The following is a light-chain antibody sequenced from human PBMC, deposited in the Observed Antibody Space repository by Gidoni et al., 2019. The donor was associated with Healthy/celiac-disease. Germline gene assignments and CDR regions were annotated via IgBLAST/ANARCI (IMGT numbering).Light chain of an antibody. CDR2: KAS. CDR1: QSISSW. V-gene: IGKV1-5*03. Sequence: DLQLPQPPSSLSASVGDRVTITCRASQSISSWLAWYQQKPGKAPKLLIYKASSLESGVPSRFSGSGSGTEFTLTISSLQPDDFATYYCQQYNSYSKTFGGGTKVEIK. CDR3: QQYNSYSKT. J-gene: IGKJ4*01.